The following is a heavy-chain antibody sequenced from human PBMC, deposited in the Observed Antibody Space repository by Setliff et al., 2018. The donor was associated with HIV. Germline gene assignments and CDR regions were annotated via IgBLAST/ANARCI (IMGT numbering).Heavy chain of an antibody. CDR3: ARHPHDSSWKPLHFDS. CDR1: GGSISSGSYY. J-gene: IGHJ4*02. V-gene: IGHV4-61*01. CDR2: RSTTGST. D-gene: IGHD2-2*01. Sequence: PSETLSLTCTVSGGSISSGSYYWSWIRQPPGKGLEWIGFRSTTGSTNYNPSLRSRVTISVDTSKNQFSLRLTSVTAADTAVYYCARHPHDSSWKPLHFDSWGQGLLVTVS.